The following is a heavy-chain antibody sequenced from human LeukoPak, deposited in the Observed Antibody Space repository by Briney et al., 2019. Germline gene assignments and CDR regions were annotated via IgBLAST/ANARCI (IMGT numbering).Heavy chain of an antibody. D-gene: IGHD6-13*01. V-gene: IGHV3-33*01. CDR2: IWPDGGTK. CDR1: GFPFSSYG. Sequence: GGSLRLSCTASGFPFSSYGMHWVRQAPGKGLVWVTVIWPDGGTKYYADSVKGRFTVSRDNSKNTLYLQMNSLRAEDTAVYYCARDPTRKYSSSWYDAFDIWGQGTMVTVSS. CDR3: ARDPTRKYSSSWYDAFDI. J-gene: IGHJ3*02.